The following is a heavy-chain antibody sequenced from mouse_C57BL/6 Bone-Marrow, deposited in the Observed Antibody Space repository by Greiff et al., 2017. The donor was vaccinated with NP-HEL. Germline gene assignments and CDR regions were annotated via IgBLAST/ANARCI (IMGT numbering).Heavy chain of an antibody. J-gene: IGHJ4*01. CDR1: GYTFTSYW. CDR2: IDPNSGGT. Sequence: QVQLKQPGAELVKPGASVKLSCKASGYTFTSYWMHWVKQRPGRGLEWIGRIDPNSGGTKYNEKFKSKATLTVDKPSSTAYMQLSSLTSEDSAVYYCARSYSDYYGSRGYAMDYWGQGTSVTVSS. V-gene: IGHV1-72*01. CDR3: ARSYSDYYGSRGYAMDY. D-gene: IGHD1-1*01.